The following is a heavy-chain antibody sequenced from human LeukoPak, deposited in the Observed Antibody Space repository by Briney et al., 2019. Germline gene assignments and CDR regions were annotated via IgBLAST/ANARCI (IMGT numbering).Heavy chain of an antibody. Sequence: SETLSLTCTVSGGSISSGSYYWSWIRQPAGKGLEWIGRIYTSGSTNYNPSLKSRVTISVDTSKNQFSLKLSSVTAADTAVYYCARGGSGLWFDPWGQGTLVTVSS. CDR2: IYTSGST. CDR1: GGSISSGSYY. CDR3: ARGGSGLWFDP. J-gene: IGHJ5*02. D-gene: IGHD1-26*01. V-gene: IGHV4-61*02.